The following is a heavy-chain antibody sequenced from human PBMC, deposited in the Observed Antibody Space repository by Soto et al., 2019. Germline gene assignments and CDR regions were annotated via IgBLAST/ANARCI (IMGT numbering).Heavy chain of an antibody. Sequence: QVQLVQSGAEVKKPRSSVKVSCKASGGDFSDYSISWVRQAPGQGLEWLGRIIPIVGRANYAPRFQGRVTITADKSTSTAYMELSGLRSEDTAVYYCAAAKLGLEYFDYWGQGTLVTVSS. CDR2: IIPIVGRA. CDR1: GGDFSDYS. J-gene: IGHJ4*02. CDR3: AAAKLGLEYFDY. D-gene: IGHD3-16*01. V-gene: IGHV1-69*02.